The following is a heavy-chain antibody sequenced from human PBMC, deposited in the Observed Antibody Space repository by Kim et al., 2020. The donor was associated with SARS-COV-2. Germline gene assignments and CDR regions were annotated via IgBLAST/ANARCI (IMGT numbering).Heavy chain of an antibody. J-gene: IGHJ3*02. CDR2: IYYSGST. V-gene: IGHV4-39*01. CDR1: GGSISSSSYY. Sequence: SETLSLTCTVSGGSISSSSYYWGWIRQPPGKGLEWIGSIYYSGSTYYNPSLKSRVTISVDTSKNQFSLKLSSVTAADTAVYYCARRSIAVAGGAFDIWGQGTMVTVSS. D-gene: IGHD6-19*01. CDR3: ARRSIAVAGGAFDI.